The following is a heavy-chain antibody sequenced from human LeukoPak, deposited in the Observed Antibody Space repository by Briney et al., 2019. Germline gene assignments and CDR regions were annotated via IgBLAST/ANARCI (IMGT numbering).Heavy chain of an antibody. J-gene: IGHJ4*02. V-gene: IGHV3-33*01. D-gene: IGHD5-12*01. CDR3: VRDRGGYSGYDFLFDY. Sequence: GGSLRLSCPAPGFTSSTYGMNWARRAPAKGLKGVPVFWYDGSNKYYADSVKGRFTISRDNSKNTLYLQMNSLRAEDTAVYYCVRDRGGYSGYDFLFDYWGQGTLVTVSS. CDR1: GFTSSTYG. CDR2: FWYDGSNK.